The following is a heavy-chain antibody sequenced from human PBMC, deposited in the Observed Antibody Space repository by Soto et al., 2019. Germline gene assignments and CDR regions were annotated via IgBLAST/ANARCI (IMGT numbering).Heavy chain of an antibody. V-gene: IGHV3-73*01. D-gene: IGHD3-3*01. CDR3: TRQSLWSGYKPKGYYFDH. J-gene: IGHJ4*02. Sequence: EVQLVESGGGLVQPGGSLKLSCAASGFTFSGSAMHWVRQASGKGLEWVGRIRSKANSYATAYAASVKGRFTISRDESKNTAYLQMNSLKTEDTAVYYCTRQSLWSGYKPKGYYFDHWGQGTLVTVSS. CDR1: GFTFSGSA. CDR2: IRSKANSYAT.